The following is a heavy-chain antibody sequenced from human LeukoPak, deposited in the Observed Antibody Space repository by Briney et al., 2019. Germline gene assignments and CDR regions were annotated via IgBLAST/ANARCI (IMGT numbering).Heavy chain of an antibody. CDR3: ARDKGRYCTNGVCYNYYYGMDV. Sequence: SVKVSCKASVGTFISYAISWVRQAPGLGLEWMGGIIPIFGTANYAQKFQGRVTITADESTSTAYMELSSLRSEDTAVYYCARDKGRYCTNGVCYNYYYGMDVWGQGTTVTVSS. D-gene: IGHD2-8*01. CDR1: VGTFISYA. CDR2: IIPIFGTA. J-gene: IGHJ6*02. V-gene: IGHV1-69*13.